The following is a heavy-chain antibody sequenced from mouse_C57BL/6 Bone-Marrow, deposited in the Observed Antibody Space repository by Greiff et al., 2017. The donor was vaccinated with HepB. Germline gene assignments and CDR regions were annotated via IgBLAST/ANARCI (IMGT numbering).Heavy chain of an antibody. V-gene: IGHV5-12*01. J-gene: IGHJ4*01. CDR2: ISNGGGST. D-gene: IGHD2-3*01. CDR3: ARNGGYYVYAMDY. CDR1: GFTFSDYY. Sequence: EVKLVESGAGLVQPGGSLKLSCAASGFTFSDYYMYWVRQTPEKRLEWVAYISNGGGSTYYHDTVKGRFTISRDNATNTQYLQLSRLNSEDTAMYYCARNGGYYVYAMDYWGQGTSVTVSS.